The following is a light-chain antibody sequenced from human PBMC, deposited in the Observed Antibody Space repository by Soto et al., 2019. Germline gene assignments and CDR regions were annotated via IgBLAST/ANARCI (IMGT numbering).Light chain of an antibody. CDR2: DDS. V-gene: IGLV3-21*02. J-gene: IGLJ2*01. CDR1: DIESKR. CDR3: QVWDSSNDHVV. Sequence: SYELTQPPSVSVAPGQTARITCGGSDIESKRVHWFQQKPGQAPVLVVYDDSDRPSGIPERFSGSHSGNTATLTISRVEAGDEADYYCQVWDSSNDHVVFGGGTKVTVL.